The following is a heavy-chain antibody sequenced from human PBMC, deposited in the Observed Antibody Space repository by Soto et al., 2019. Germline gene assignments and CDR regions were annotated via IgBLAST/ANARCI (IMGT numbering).Heavy chain of an antibody. CDR1: GYSFMKYG. CDR2: ISPYSGYT. J-gene: IGHJ4*02. Sequence: QVPLVQSGPEMKMPGASVKVSCKGFGYSFMKYGINWVRQAPGQGLEWVGWISPYSGYTHSAQKFYGRLTLTTDTAAATAYMELSVLRSADTAVYYCAREATVLIPAAQPSRFDSWGQGTLVTVSS. D-gene: IGHD2-2*01. CDR3: AREATVLIPAAQPSRFDS. V-gene: IGHV1-18*01.